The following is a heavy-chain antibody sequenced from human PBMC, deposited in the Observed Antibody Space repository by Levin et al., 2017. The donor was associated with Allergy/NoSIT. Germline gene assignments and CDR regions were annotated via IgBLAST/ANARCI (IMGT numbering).Heavy chain of an antibody. D-gene: IGHD3-10*01. CDR2: ISSSSSTI. Sequence: GGSLRLSCAASGFTFSSYSMNWVRQAPGKGLEWVSYISSSSSTIYYADSVKGRFTISRDNAKNSLYLQMNSLRDEDTAVYYCARDFRPTNYYGSGSYYLDYWGQGTLVTVSS. J-gene: IGHJ4*02. CDR3: ARDFRPTNYYGSGSYYLDY. V-gene: IGHV3-48*02. CDR1: GFTFSSYS.